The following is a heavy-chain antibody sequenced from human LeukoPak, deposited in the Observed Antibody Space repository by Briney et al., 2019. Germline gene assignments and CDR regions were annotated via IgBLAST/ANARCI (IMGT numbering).Heavy chain of an antibody. CDR3: ARDRGYCSSTSCSPFDY. J-gene: IGHJ4*02. CDR2: IYTSGST. CDR1: GGSISSYY. V-gene: IGHV4-4*07. D-gene: IGHD2-2*01. Sequence: SETLSLTCTVSGGSISSYYWSWIRQPAGKGLEWIGRIYTSGSTNYDPSLKSRVTMSVDTSKNQFSLKLSSVTAADTAVYYCARDRGYCSSTSCSPFDYWGQGTLVTVSS.